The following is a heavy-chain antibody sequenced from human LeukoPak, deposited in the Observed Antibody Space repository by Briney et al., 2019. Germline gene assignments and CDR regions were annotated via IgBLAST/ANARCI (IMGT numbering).Heavy chain of an antibody. CDR1: GFTFSSYS. J-gene: IGHJ3*02. CDR3: ARDYHGDYGSGDAFDI. D-gene: IGHD4-17*01. V-gene: IGHV3-21*01. Sequence: GGSLRLSCAASGFTFSSYSMNWVRQAPGKGLEWVSSISSSSSYIYYADSVKGRFTISRDNAKNSLYLQMNSLRAEDTAVYYCARDYHGDYGSGDAFDIWGQGTMVTVSS. CDR2: ISSSSSYI.